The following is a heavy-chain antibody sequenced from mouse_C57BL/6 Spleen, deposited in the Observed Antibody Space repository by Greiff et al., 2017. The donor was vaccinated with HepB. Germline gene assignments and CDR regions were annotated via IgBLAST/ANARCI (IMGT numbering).Heavy chain of an antibody. D-gene: IGHD1-1*01. CDR3: ARKRNDYYGSYWYFDV. Sequence: EVQLQQSGPELVKPGASVKIPCKASGYTFTDYNMDWVKQSHGKSLEWIGDINPNNGGTIYNQKFKGKATLTVDKSSSTAYMELRSLTSEDTAVYYCARKRNDYYGSYWYFDVWGTGTTVTVSS. V-gene: IGHV1-18*01. CDR1: GYTFTDYN. CDR2: INPNNGGT. J-gene: IGHJ1*03.